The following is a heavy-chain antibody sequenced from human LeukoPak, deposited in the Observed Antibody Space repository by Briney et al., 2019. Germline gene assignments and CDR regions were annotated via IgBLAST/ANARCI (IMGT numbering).Heavy chain of an antibody. CDR2: IIPILGIA. J-gene: IGHJ4*02. CDR1: GGTFSSYA. V-gene: IGHV1-69*04. CDR3: ARDNYDILTGFDY. Sequence: GASVKVSCKASGGTFSSYAISWVRQSPGQGPEWMGRIIPILGIANYAQKFQGRVTITADKSTSTAYMELSSLRSEDTAVYYCARDNYDILTGFDYWGQGTLVTVSS. D-gene: IGHD3-9*01.